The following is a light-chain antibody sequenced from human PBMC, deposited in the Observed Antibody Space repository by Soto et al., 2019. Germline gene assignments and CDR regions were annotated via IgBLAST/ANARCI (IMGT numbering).Light chain of an antibody. V-gene: IGLV1-44*01. Sequence: QSVLTQPPSASGTPGQRVTISCSGSSSNIGSNTVNWYQQLPGTAPQLLIYSNNQQPSGVPDRFSGSKSGTSASLAISGLQSEDEADYYCAAWDDSMNGPDVVFGGGTKLTVL. CDR2: SNN. CDR3: AAWDDSMNGPDVV. CDR1: SSNIGSNT. J-gene: IGLJ2*01.